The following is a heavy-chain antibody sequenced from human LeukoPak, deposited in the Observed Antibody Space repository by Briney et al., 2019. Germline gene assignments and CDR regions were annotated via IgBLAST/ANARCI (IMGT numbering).Heavy chain of an antibody. CDR3: TRGDILTGYYPPSYYYYFMDV. D-gene: IGHD3-9*01. V-gene: IGHV1-69*13. CDR1: GGTFSSYA. CDR2: IIPIFGTA. J-gene: IGHJ6*03. Sequence: SVKVSCKASGGTFSSYAISWVRQAPVQGLEWMGGIIPIFGTANYAQKFQGRVTITADESTSTAYMELSSLRSEDTAVYYCTRGDILTGYYPPSYYYYFMDVWGKGTTVTISS.